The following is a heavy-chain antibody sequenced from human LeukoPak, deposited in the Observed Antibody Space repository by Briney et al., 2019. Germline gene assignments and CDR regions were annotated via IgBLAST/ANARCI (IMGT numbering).Heavy chain of an antibody. CDR1: GFTFDDYA. J-gene: IGHJ3*02. D-gene: IGHD3-22*01. Sequence: GGSLRLSCAASGFTFDDYAMHWVRLAPGKGTEWVSVISLNSGSIGYADSVKGRFTISRDNAKNSLYLQMNSLRAEDTALYYCAKDMEISSGYYLDAFDIWGQGTMVTVSS. CDR3: AKDMEISSGYYLDAFDI. CDR2: ISLNSGSI. V-gene: IGHV3-9*01.